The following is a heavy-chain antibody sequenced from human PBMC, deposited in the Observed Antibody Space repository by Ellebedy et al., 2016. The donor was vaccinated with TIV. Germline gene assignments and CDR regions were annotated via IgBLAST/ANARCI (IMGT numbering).Heavy chain of an antibody. Sequence: SGPTLVKPTQTLTLTCSSSGFSLTTAGVCMSWIRQAPGKALEWVARIDWDGDKYYSASLESRVTISKDNSKNQVVLTMTNMDPLDTGTYYCARILVDNGYLDYWGQGLPVTVSS. J-gene: IGHJ4*02. D-gene: IGHD1-14*01. CDR2: IDWDGDK. CDR3: ARILVDNGYLDY. V-gene: IGHV2-70*11. CDR1: GFSLTTAGVC.